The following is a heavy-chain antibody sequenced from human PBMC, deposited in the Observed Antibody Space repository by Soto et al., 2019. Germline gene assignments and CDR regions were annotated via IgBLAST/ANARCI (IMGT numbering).Heavy chain of an antibody. Sequence: DVQLVESGGGLVQPGGSLTLSCAASGFTFSSYWMHWARQAPGKGLVWVSRMNKDGSIINYAGSVKGRFTMSRDNAKNTLYPQMGSLSGENMAVCYCVRGSNYLYGIDYWCQGNGVSVSS. CDR2: MNKDGSII. D-gene: IGHD1-26*01. V-gene: IGHV3-74*01. CDR1: GFTFSSYW. J-gene: IGHJ4*02. CDR3: VRGSNYLYGIDY.